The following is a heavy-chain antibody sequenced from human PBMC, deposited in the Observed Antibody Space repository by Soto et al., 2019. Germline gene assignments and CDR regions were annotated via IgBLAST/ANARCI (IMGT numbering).Heavy chain of an antibody. CDR1: SGSISSSNW. V-gene: IGHV4-4*02. Sequence: QVQLQESGPGLVKPSGTLSLTCAVSSGSISSSNWWSWVRQPPGKGLEWIGEIYHSGSTNYNPSLKRRVTISVDKSKNQFSLKLSSVTAADTAVYYCARGRSNCSGGSCYSESDAFDIWGQGTMVTVSS. D-gene: IGHD2-15*01. CDR3: ARGRSNCSGGSCYSESDAFDI. CDR2: IYHSGST. J-gene: IGHJ3*02.